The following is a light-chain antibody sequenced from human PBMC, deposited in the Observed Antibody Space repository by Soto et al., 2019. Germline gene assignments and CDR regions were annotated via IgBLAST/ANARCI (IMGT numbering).Light chain of an antibody. CDR2: EVS. Sequence: QSVLAQPASVSGSPGQSITISCTGPSSAVGGYNYVSWYQQHPGKAPKLMIYEVSNRPSGVSYRFSGSKSGNTASLTISGLQAEDEADYYCSSYTSSSTLVFGTGTKVTVL. CDR1: SSAVGGYNY. CDR3: SSYTSSSTLV. J-gene: IGLJ1*01. V-gene: IGLV2-14*01.